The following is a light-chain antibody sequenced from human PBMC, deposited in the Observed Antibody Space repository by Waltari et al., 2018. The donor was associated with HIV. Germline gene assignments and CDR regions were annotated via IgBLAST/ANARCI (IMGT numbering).Light chain of an antibody. J-gene: IGKJ5*01. CDR2: DSS. CDR3: QQYDNLLSIT. CDR1: QDISND. Sequence: DIKMTQSPSSLSASVGDRVTITCQASQDISNDLNWYQQNPGKAPKLLIYDSSNLEAGVPSRFSGSVSGTDFTFTISSLQPEDIATYYCQQYDNLLSITFGQGTRLEIK. V-gene: IGKV1-33*01.